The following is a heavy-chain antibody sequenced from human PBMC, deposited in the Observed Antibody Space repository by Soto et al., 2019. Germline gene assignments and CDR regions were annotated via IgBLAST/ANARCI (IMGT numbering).Heavy chain of an antibody. J-gene: IGHJ4*02. CDR1: GGTFSSYT. CDR3: AIPWEDYGGNSGMDY. Sequence: QVQLVQSGAEVKKPGSSVKVSCKASGGTFSSYTISWVRQAPGQGLEWMGRIIPILGIANYAQKFQGRVTITADKATSTAYRELSSLGSEDTAVYYCAIPWEDYGGNSGMDYWGQGTLVTVSS. V-gene: IGHV1-69*02. D-gene: IGHD4-17*01. CDR2: IIPILGIA.